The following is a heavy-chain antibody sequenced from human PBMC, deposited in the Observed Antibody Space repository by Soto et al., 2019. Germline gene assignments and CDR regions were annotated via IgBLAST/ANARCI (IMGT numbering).Heavy chain of an antibody. Sequence: GESLKISCKGSGYSFTSYWIGWVRQMPGKGLEWMGIIYPGDSDTRYSPSFQGQVTISADKSISTAYLQWSSLKASDTAMYYCARYLSYAPTYYYYIDVWGKGTTVTVSS. CDR1: GYSFTSYW. CDR3: ARYLSYAPTYYYYIDV. D-gene: IGHD2-2*01. J-gene: IGHJ6*03. CDR2: IYPGDSDT. V-gene: IGHV5-51*01.